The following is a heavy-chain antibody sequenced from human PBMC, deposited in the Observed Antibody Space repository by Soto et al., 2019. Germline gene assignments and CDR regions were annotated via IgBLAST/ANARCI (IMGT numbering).Heavy chain of an antibody. Sequence: QVQLVESGGGVVRPGRSLRLSCAASGFIFSTYAMHWVRQAPGKGLEWVAIISYDGSKKYYADSVRGRFTISRDNSKNILYLQLNILRAEDTALYYCAELWGLLPEAGYSYYALDVWGQGTTVTVSS. CDR3: AELWGLLPEAGYSYYALDV. J-gene: IGHJ6*02. D-gene: IGHD2-21*01. V-gene: IGHV3-30-3*01. CDR1: GFIFSTYA. CDR2: ISYDGSKK.